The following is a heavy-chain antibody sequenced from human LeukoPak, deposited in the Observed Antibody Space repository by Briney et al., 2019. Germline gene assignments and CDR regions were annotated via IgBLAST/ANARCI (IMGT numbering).Heavy chain of an antibody. CDR1: GFTFTSYA. D-gene: IGHD5-18*01. CDR2: ISGSGGHT. Sequence: GGSLRLSCTASGFTFTSYAMTWVRQAPGKGLEWVSGISGSGGHTYNADSVEGRFTISRDNSKNTVSLQLSSLRVEDTAVYFCAKDREDSAMISGVFDLWGRGTLVTVST. J-gene: IGHJ2*01. V-gene: IGHV3-23*01. CDR3: AKDREDSAMISGVFDL.